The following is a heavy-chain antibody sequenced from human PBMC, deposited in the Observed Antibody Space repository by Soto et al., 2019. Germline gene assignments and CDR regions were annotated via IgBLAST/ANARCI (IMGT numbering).Heavy chain of an antibody. CDR3: ARASGDYDTRGRFDA. Sequence: QVQLQESGPGLVKPSQTLSLTCTVSGGSVSSGGPFWSWIRQYPGKGLEWIGYLYYSGSTYYSPSLKSRVIISVDMSNNQFTLKLSSVTAADTSIYYCARASGDYDTRGRFDAWGQGTLVTVSS. CDR1: GGSVSSGGPF. D-gene: IGHD3-22*01. CDR2: LYYSGST. J-gene: IGHJ4*02. V-gene: IGHV4-31*03.